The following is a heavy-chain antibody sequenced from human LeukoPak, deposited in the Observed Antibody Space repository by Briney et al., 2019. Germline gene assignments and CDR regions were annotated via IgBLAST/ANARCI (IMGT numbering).Heavy chain of an antibody. J-gene: IGHJ4*02. Sequence: PSETQSLTCTVSGGAISSYYWSWLRQPPGKGLQWIANIYSSGSTNYSPSLRSRVTISVDTSKNQFSLKVTSVTAADTAVYYCARGVWSSGWSAYYFDYWGQGTLLTVSS. V-gene: IGHV4-59*01. CDR3: ARGVWSSGWSAYYFDY. D-gene: IGHD6-19*01. CDR1: GGAISSYY. CDR2: IYSSGST.